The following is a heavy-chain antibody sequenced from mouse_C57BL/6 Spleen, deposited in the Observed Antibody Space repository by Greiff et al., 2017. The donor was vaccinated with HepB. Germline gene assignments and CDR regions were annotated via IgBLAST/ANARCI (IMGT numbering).Heavy chain of an antibody. V-gene: IGHV1-82*01. CDR3: AVDYDGGTWFAY. CDR2: IYPGDGDT. Sequence: VQLQQSGPELVKPGASVKISCKASGYAFSSSWMNWVKQRPGKGLEWIGRIYPGDGDTNYNGKFKGKATLTADKSSSTAYMQLSSLTSEDSAVYFCAVDYDGGTWFAYWGQGTLVTVSA. D-gene: IGHD2-4*01. J-gene: IGHJ3*01. CDR1: GYAFSSSW.